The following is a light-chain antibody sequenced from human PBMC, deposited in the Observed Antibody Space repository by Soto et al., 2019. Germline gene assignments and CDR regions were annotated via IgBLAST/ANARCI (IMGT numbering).Light chain of an antibody. Sequence: QSVLTQPPSVSGAPGQRVTISCTGSSSNIGAGYDVHWYQQLPGTAPKLLIYDNDERPSGVPARFSGSKSGTSASLAIRGLQSEDEADYYCATWDDGRNGYVFGPGTKVTVL. CDR1: SSNIGAGYD. CDR3: ATWDDGRNGYV. V-gene: IGLV1-40*01. CDR2: DND. J-gene: IGLJ1*01.